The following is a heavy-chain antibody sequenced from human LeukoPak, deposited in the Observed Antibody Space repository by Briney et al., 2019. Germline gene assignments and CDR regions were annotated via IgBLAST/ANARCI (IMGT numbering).Heavy chain of an antibody. J-gene: IGHJ6*03. D-gene: IGHD3-3*01. CDR2: ISAYNGNT. Sequence: ASVKVPCKASGYTFTSYGISWVRQAPGQGLEWMGWISAYNGNTNYAQKLQGRVTMTTDTSTSTAYMELRSLRSDDTAVYYCARAGVTIFGVVISVGWGNYYMDVWGKGTTVTVSS. V-gene: IGHV1-18*01. CDR3: ARAGVTIFGVVISVGWGNYYMDV. CDR1: GYTFTSYG.